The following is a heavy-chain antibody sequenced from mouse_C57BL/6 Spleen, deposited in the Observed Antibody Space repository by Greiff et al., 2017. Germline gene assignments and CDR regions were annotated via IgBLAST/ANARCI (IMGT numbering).Heavy chain of an antibody. CDR2: ISDGGSYT. Sequence: EVKLMESGGGLVKPGGSLKLSCAASGFTFSSYAMSWVRQTPEKRLEWVATISDGGSYTYYPDNVKGRFTISRDNAKNNLYLQMSHLKSEDTAMYYCARDRLITTVVATGYFDYWGQGTTLTVSS. CDR1: GFTFSSYA. D-gene: IGHD1-1*01. V-gene: IGHV5-4*01. CDR3: ARDRLITTVVATGYFDY. J-gene: IGHJ2*01.